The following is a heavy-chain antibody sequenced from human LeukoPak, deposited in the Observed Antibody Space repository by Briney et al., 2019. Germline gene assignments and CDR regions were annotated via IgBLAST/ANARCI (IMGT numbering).Heavy chain of an antibody. CDR2: ISTYNGNT. V-gene: IGHV1-18*01. D-gene: IGHD2-2*01. CDR1: GYTFTSYG. Sequence: AAVKVSCKASGYTFTSYGISWVRQAPGQGLEWMGWISTYNGNTNYAQKLQGRVTMTTDTSTSTAYMELRSLRSDDTAVYYCAREERYCSSTSCYEGWFDYWGQGTLATVSS. J-gene: IGHJ4*02. CDR3: AREERYCSSTSCYEGWFDY.